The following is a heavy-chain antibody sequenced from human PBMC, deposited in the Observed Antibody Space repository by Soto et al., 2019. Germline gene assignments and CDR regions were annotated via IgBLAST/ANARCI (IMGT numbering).Heavy chain of an antibody. CDR2: FIPVYRTL. J-gene: IGHJ4*02. D-gene: IGHD3-3*01. CDR1: GGSFGNSA. CDR3: ATGVIWIGYFTVDS. V-gene: IGHV1-69*13. Sequence: SVKVSCKASGGSFGNSAINWVRQTPGQGLEWLGGFIPVYRTLNYAQKFQGRVTITADESTGTAYMTLSSLASDDTAVYYCATGVIWIGYFTVDSWGQGTRVTVS.